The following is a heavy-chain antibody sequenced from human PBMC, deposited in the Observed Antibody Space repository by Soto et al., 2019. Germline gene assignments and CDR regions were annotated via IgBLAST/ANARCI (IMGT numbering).Heavy chain of an antibody. D-gene: IGHD6-25*01. V-gene: IGHV1-69*10. CDR2: IIPFLGTT. Sequence: SVKVTCKASGGTFSSYGISWVRQAPGQGLEWMGRIIPFLGTTNYAQNFQDRLTVTADTSTNTASMELSRLRPNATAVYFCAREGYTSASTHSFLDSWGQGTLVTVSS. J-gene: IGHJ4*02. CDR3: AREGYTSASTHSFLDS. CDR1: GGTFSSYG.